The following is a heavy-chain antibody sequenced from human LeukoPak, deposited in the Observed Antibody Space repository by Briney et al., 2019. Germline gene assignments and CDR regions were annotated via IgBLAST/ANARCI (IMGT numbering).Heavy chain of an antibody. CDR3: ARGGYGASSGFDY. D-gene: IGHD4-23*01. CDR1: GGSISSYY. J-gene: IGHJ4*02. Sequence: SETLSLTCTVSGGSISSYYWSWIRQPAGKGLEWIGRVYTSGSPNYNPPLESRVTMSVDTSKNQFSLNLSSVTAADTAVYYCARGGYGASSGFDYWGQGTLVTVSS. V-gene: IGHV4-4*07. CDR2: VYTSGSP.